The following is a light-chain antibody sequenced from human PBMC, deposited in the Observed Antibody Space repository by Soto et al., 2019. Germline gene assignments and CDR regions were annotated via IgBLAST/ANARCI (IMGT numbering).Light chain of an antibody. J-gene: IGKJ2*01. CDR3: LQYSSYSANA. CDR1: QGISSW. V-gene: IGKV1-5*03. Sequence: DIQMTQSPSTLSASIGDRVTITCRASQGISSWLAWYQQRSGKAPKLLIYKAYNLESGVPSRFSGSGSGTDFTLTSSSLQPDDFVTYYCLQYSSYSANAFGQGTKLEI. CDR2: KAY.